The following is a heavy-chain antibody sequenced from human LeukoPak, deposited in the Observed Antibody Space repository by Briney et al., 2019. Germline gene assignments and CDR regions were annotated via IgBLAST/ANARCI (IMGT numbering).Heavy chain of an antibody. D-gene: IGHD3-10*01. Sequence: PGGSLRLSCAASGFIFSNYGMSWVRQAPGKGLEWVSAIRGNAGTTYYADSVKGRFTIFRDNYKNMLYLQMNSLRAEDTAVYYCARGVKGYYYGSGSEGWFDPWGQGTLVTVSS. CDR3: ARGVKGYYYGSGSEGWFDP. J-gene: IGHJ5*02. CDR1: GFIFSNYG. V-gene: IGHV3-23*01. CDR2: IRGNAGTT.